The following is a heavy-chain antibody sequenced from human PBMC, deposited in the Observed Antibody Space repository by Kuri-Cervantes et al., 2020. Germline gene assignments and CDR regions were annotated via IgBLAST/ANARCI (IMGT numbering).Heavy chain of an antibody. D-gene: IGHD6-6*01. CDR1: GFSLSTSGMC. Sequence: SGPTLVKPTQTRTLTCTFSGFSLSTSGMCVSWFRQPPGKALECLALIDWDDDKYYSSFLKTRLTISKDTSKNQVVLTKTHMDPVDTATYYCAHSLTYSSSSGGNFDYWGQGTLVTVSS. CDR2: IDWDDDK. V-gene: IGHV2-70*12. CDR3: AHSLTYSSSSGGNFDY. J-gene: IGHJ4*02.